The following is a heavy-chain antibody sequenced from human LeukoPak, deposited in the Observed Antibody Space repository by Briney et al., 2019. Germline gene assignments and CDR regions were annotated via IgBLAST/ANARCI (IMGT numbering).Heavy chain of an antibody. D-gene: IGHD4-17*01. J-gene: IGHJ3*02. CDR1: GGSISSSGYY. CDR3: ARHDYGDYGTFDI. CDR2: IYYSGGT. Sequence: KSSETLSLTCTVSGGSISSSGYYWGWIRQSPGKRLEWIGSIYYSGGTYSNPSLNSRVTISVDTSKNQFSLKLTSVTAADTAVYYCARHDYGDYGTFDIWGQGTMVTVSS. V-gene: IGHV4-39*01.